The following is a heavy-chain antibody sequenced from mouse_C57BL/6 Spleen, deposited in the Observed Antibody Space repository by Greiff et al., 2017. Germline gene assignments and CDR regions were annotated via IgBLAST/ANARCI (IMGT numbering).Heavy chain of an antibody. CDR1: GYTFTSYW. D-gene: IGHD1-1*01. Sequence: QVQLQQPGAELVRPGSSVKLSCKASGYTFTSYWMHWVKQRPIQGLEWIGTIYPSDSETHYNQKFKDKATFTVDTSSSTAYMKVSSLTSEDSAVYYCEGGGDDGSSYWYFDVGGTGTTVTVSS. V-gene: IGHV1-52*01. CDR3: EGGGDDGSSYWYFDV. J-gene: IGHJ1*03. CDR2: IYPSDSET.